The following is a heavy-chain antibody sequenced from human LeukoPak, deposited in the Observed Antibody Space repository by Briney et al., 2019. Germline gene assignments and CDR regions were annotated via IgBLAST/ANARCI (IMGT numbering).Heavy chain of an antibody. J-gene: IGHJ4*02. CDR1: GFTFSSYA. Sequence: PGGSLRLSCAASGFTFSSYAMHWVRQAPGKGLEWVAVISYDGSNKYYADSVKGRFTISRDNSKNTLYLQMNSLRAEDTAVYYCARARRYYYDSSGPAGYWGQGTLVTVSS. V-gene: IGHV3-30-3*01. D-gene: IGHD3-22*01. CDR3: ARARRYYYDSSGPAGY. CDR2: ISYDGSNK.